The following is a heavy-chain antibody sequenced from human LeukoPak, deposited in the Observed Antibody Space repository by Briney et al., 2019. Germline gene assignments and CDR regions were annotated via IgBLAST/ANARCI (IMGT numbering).Heavy chain of an antibody. CDR3: ARDGDSSGYLDY. D-gene: IGHD3-22*01. CDR2: IIPILGIA. J-gene: IGHJ4*02. CDR1: GGTFSSYA. V-gene: IGHV1-69*04. Sequence: SVKVSCKASGGTFSSYAISWVRQAPGQGLEWMGRIIPILGIANYAQKFQGRVTITADKSTSTAYMELSSLRSEDTAVYYCARDGDSSGYLDYWGQGTLVTVSS.